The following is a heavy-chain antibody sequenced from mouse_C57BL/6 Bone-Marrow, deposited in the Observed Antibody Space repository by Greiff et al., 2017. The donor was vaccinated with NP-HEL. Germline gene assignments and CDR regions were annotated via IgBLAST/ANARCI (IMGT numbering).Heavy chain of an antibody. D-gene: IGHD1-1*01. CDR2: IDPENGDT. Sequence: VQLQQPGAELVKPGASVKLSCKASGYTFTSYWMHWVKQRPGQGLEWIGWIDPENGDTEYASKFQGKATITADTSSNTAYLQLSSLTSEDTAVYYCTTRTTVVAPDYWGQGTTLTVSS. V-gene: IGHV14-4*01. CDR1: GYTFTSYW. CDR3: TTRTTVVAPDY. J-gene: IGHJ2*01.